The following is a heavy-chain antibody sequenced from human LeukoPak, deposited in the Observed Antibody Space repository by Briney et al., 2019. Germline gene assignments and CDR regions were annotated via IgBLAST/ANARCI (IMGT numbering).Heavy chain of an antibody. CDR2: ISKSGSEI. D-gene: IGHD3-16*01. CDR3: ARELKQVSWGDY. J-gene: IGHJ4*02. Sequence: GGSLRLSCAASGFTFSSYEMNWVRQAPGKGLEWVSYISKSGSEIYYADSVKGRFTISRDDAKNSLYLQMNSLRDEDTAMYYCARELKQVSWGDYWGPGTLVTVSS. V-gene: IGHV3-48*03. CDR1: GFTFSSYE.